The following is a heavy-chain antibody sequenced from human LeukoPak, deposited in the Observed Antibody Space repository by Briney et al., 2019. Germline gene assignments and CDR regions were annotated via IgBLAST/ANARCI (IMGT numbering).Heavy chain of an antibody. J-gene: IGHJ4*02. D-gene: IGHD5-12*01. V-gene: IGHV3-48*03. CDR3: ARDGDIVATICYFDY. Sequence: GGSLRLSCAASGFTFSSYAMNWVRQAPGKGLEWVSYISSSGSTIYYADSVKGRFTISRDNAKNSLYLQMNSLRAEDTAVYYCARDGDIVATICYFDYWGQGTLVTVSS. CDR2: ISSSGSTI. CDR1: GFTFSSYA.